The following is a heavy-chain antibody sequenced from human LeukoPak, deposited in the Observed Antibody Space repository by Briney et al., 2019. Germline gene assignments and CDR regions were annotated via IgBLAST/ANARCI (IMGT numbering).Heavy chain of an antibody. CDR1: GFTFTSYG. CDR2: ISSSSSYI. V-gene: IGHV3-21*01. Sequence: GGSLRLSCAASGFTFTSYGMTWVRQAPGKGLEWVSSISSSSSYIYYSDSVKGRFTISRDNAKNSLYLQMNSLKADDTAVYYCTRGAGTGWRFDSWGQGTLVTVSS. CDR3: TRGAGTGWRFDS. D-gene: IGHD6-19*01. J-gene: IGHJ4*02.